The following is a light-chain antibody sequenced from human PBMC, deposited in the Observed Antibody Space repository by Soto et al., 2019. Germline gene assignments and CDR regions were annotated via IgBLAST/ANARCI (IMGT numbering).Light chain of an antibody. J-gene: IGKJ1*01. CDR2: DAS. CDR3: QQYNSYSPT. CDR1: QSISSW. Sequence: DIQITQFPSTLSAPVGDRVTITCRASQSISSWLAWYQQKPGKAPKLLIYDASSLESGVPSRFSGSGSGTEFTLTISSLQPDDFATYYCQQYNSYSPTFGQGTKVDNK. V-gene: IGKV1-5*01.